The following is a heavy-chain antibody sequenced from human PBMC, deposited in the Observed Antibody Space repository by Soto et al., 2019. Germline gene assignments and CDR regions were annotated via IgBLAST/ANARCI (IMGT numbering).Heavy chain of an antibody. J-gene: IGHJ6*02. CDR1: GYTFTGYY. Sequence: GASVKVSCKASGYTFTGYYMHWVRQAPGQGLEWMGWINPNSGGTNYAQKFQGWVTMTRDTSISTAYMELSRLRSDDTAVYYCARGLRFLEWSRPDYYYYYYGMDVWGQGTTVTVSS. CDR3: ARGLRFLEWSRPDYYYYYYGMDV. CDR2: INPNSGGT. V-gene: IGHV1-2*04. D-gene: IGHD3-3*01.